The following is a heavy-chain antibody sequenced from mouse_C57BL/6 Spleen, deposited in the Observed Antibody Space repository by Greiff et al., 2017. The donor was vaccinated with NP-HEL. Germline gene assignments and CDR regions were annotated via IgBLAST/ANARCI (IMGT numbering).Heavy chain of an antibody. CDR3: ARDPQTGTKDY. V-gene: IGHV5-4*01. CDR1: GFTFSSYA. Sequence: EVQVVESGGGLVKPGGSLKLSCAASGFTFSSYAMSWVRQTPEKRLEWVATISDGGSYTYYPDNVKGRFTISRDNAKNNLYLQMSHLKSEDTAMYYCARDPQTGTKDYWGQGTTLTVSS. J-gene: IGHJ2*01. D-gene: IGHD4-1*01. CDR2: ISDGGSYT.